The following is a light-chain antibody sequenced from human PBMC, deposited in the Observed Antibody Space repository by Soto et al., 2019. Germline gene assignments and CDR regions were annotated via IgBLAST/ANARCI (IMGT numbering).Light chain of an antibody. CDR1: SIDVGGYNY. CDR3: SSYTGDSIV. J-gene: IGLJ3*02. CDR2: EVS. Sequence: QSALTQPASVSGSPGQSITVSCTGTSIDVGGYNYVSWYQQYPGTAPKLLIYEVSNRPSGVSNRFSGSKSGNTASLTISGLQAEDEGDYYCSSYTGDSIVFGEGTKVTVL. V-gene: IGLV2-14*01.